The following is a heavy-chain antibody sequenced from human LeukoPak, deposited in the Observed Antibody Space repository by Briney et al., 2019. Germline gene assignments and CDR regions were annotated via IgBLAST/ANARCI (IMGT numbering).Heavy chain of an antibody. CDR3: AVRGRSSKYYYYMDV. CDR1: GFTVSSNY. V-gene: IGHV3-66*01. Sequence: GGSLRLSCAASGFTVSSNYMSWVRQAPGKGLEWVSVIYSGGSTYYADSVKGRFTISRDNSKNTLYLQMNSLRAEDTAVYYCAVRGRSSKYYYYMDVWGKGTTVSVPS. J-gene: IGHJ6*03. CDR2: IYSGGST. D-gene: IGHD6-6*01.